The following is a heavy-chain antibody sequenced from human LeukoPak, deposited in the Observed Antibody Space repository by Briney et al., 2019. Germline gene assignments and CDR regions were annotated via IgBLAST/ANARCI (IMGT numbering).Heavy chain of an antibody. CDR3: ARNPVVPAATNVTYYYYYGIDV. J-gene: IGHJ6*02. V-gene: IGHV4-34*01. Sequence: SETLSLTCAVYGGSFSGYYWSWIRQPPGKGLEWIGEINHSGSTNYNPSLKSRVTISVDTSKNQFSLKLSSVTAADTAVYYCARNPVVPAATNVTYYYYYGIDVWGQGTTVTVSS. CDR2: INHSGST. D-gene: IGHD2-2*01. CDR1: GGSFSGYY.